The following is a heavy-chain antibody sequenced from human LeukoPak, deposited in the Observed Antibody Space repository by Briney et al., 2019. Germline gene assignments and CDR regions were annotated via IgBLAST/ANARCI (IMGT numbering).Heavy chain of an antibody. CDR3: ARHGGMRWAAAKYSYGSYFDY. V-gene: IGHV4-34*01. CDR1: GGSFSGYY. J-gene: IGHJ4*02. D-gene: IGHD5-18*01. Sequence: SETLSLTCAVYGGSFSGYYWSWIRQPPGKGLEWIGEINHSGSTNYNPSLKSRVTISVDTSKNQFSLKLSSVTAADTAVYYCARHGGMRWAAAKYSYGSYFDYWGQGTLVTVSS. CDR2: INHSGST.